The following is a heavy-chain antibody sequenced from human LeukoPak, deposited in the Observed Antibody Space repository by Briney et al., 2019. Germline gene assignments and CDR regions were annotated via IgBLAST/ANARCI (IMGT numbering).Heavy chain of an antibody. Sequence: PSETLSLTCTVSGGSISSGDYYWSWIRQPPGKGLEWIGYIYYSGSTYYNPSLKSRVTISVDTSKNQFSLKLSSVTAADTAVYYCARVYRDYYGSGSYGIYFDYWGQGTLVTVSS. CDR3: ARVYRDYYGSGSYGIYFDY. CDR2: IYYSGST. D-gene: IGHD3-10*01. V-gene: IGHV4-30-4*01. CDR1: GGSISSGDYY. J-gene: IGHJ4*02.